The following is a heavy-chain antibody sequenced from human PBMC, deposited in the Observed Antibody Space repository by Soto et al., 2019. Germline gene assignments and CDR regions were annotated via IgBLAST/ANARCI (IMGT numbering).Heavy chain of an antibody. Sequence: QVQLVQSGAEVKKPGASVQVSCKASGYTFTSYGISWVRQAPGQGLEWVGWISGYDGKKDYAQKFQGRVTMTTDTSTSTGYMDLRSLRSDGTAGYYCARHKSQWPNWFDPGGQGTLVTVSS. J-gene: IGHJ5*02. CDR2: ISGYDGKK. CDR1: GYTFTSYG. CDR3: ARHKSQWPNWFDP. D-gene: IGHD2-8*01. V-gene: IGHV1-18*01.